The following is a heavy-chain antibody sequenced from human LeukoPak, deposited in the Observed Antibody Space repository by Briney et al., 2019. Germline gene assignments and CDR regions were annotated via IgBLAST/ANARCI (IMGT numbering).Heavy chain of an antibody. V-gene: IGHV4-34*01. CDR2: INHSGST. CDR3: ARQGRSNRQWPRKNNWFDP. J-gene: IGHJ5*02. D-gene: IGHD6-19*01. Sequence: SETLSLTCAVYGGSFSGYYWSWIRQPPGKGPEWIGEINHSGSTNYNPSLKSRVTISVDTSKNQFSLKLSSVTAADTAVYYCARQGRSNRQWPRKNNWFDPWGQGTLVTVSS. CDR1: GGSFSGYY.